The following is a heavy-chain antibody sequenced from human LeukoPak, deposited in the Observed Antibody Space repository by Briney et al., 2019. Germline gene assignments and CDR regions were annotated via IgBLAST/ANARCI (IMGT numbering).Heavy chain of an antibody. CDR1: GYSFTSYW. CDR2: IYPGDSDT. CDR3: ASVRSGYLYYFDY. D-gene: IGHD3-3*01. Sequence: GESLKISCKGSGYSFTSYWIGWVRRMPGKGLEWMRIIYPGDSDTRYSPSFQGQVTISADKSISTAYLQWSSLKASDTAMYYCASVRSGYLYYFDYWGQGTLVTVSS. J-gene: IGHJ4*02. V-gene: IGHV5-51*01.